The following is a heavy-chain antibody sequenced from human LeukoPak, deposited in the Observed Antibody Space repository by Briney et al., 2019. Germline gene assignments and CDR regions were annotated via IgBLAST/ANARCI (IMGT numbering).Heavy chain of an antibody. Sequence: SEALSLTCTVSGGSISSYYWSWIRQPPGKGLEWIGYIYYSGSTNYNPSLKSRVTISVDTSKNQFSLKLSSVTAADTAVYYCASQRPYTGTYYFDYWGQGTLVTVSS. CDR1: GGSISSYY. D-gene: IGHD1-14*01. CDR2: IYYSGST. CDR3: ASQRPYTGTYYFDY. V-gene: IGHV4-59*08. J-gene: IGHJ4*02.